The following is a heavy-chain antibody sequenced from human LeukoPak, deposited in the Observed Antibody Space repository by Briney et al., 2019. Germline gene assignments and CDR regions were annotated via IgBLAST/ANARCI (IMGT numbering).Heavy chain of an antibody. D-gene: IGHD3-3*01. CDR2: INPNSGDT. V-gene: IGHV1-2*02. CDR3: ARDQKYYDFWRGYYTTLDY. J-gene: IGHJ4*02. Sequence: ASVKVSCKASGYTFTGYYMHWVRQAPGQGLEWMGWINPNSGDTNYAQKFQGRVTMTRDTSISTAYMELSRLRSDDTAVYYCARDQKYYDFWRGYYTTLDYWGQGTLVTVSS. CDR1: GYTFTGYY.